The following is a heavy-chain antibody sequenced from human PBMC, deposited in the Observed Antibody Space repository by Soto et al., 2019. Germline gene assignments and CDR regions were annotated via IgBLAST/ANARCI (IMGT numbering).Heavy chain of an antibody. D-gene: IGHD4-17*01. J-gene: IGHJ4*02. Sequence: XGSLRLSCAASGFTFSSNWMHWVRRLPGMGPVWVSRINTDGSETTYVDSVKGRFTISRDNPKNTLYLQMNNLRVEDTAVYYCARDGEGFWGQGTLVTV. V-gene: IGHV3-74*01. CDR3: ARDGEGF. CDR1: GFTFSSNW. CDR2: INTDGSET.